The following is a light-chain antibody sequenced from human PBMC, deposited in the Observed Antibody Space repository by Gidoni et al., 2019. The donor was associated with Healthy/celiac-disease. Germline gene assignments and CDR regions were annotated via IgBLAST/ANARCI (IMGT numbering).Light chain of an antibody. Sequence: DIQMTQFPSSLSASVGVRVTITCRASQSISSYLNWYQQKPVKAPKLLIYAASSLQSGVPSRFSGSGSGTDFTLTISSLQPEDFATYYCQQSYSTPYTFGQGTKLEIK. CDR3: QQSYSTPYT. CDR2: AAS. V-gene: IGKV1-39*01. J-gene: IGKJ2*01. CDR1: QSISSY.